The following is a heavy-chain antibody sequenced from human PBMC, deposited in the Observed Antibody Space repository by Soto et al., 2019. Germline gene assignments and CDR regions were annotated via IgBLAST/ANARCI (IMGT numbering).Heavy chain of an antibody. CDR2: IYWDDDT. Sequence: QITLKESGPTLVKPTQTLTLTCTFSGFSLSTSGVGVGWIRQPPGKALEWLALIYWDDDTRYSPSLKSRLTITKYTSNNQLFLTLTNMDPVYTATYCCAHRYYGSGGRNDYWGQGTLVTFSS. CDR1: GFSLSTSGVG. D-gene: IGHD3-10*01. J-gene: IGHJ4*02. CDR3: AHRYYGSGGRNDY. V-gene: IGHV2-5*02.